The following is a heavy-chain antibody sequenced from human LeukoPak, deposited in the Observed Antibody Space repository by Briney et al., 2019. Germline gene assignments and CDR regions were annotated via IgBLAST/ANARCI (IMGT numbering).Heavy chain of an antibody. CDR3: AREKLYSSGWYDY. D-gene: IGHD6-19*01. Sequence: SETLSLTCTVSGGSISSRSYYWGWIRQPPGKGLEWIGSIYYKGNTYLNPSLKSRVTISEDTSKNQFSLKLSSVTAADTAVYYCAREKLYSSGWYDYWGQGTLVTVSS. J-gene: IGHJ4*02. V-gene: IGHV4-39*07. CDR2: IYYKGNT. CDR1: GGSISSRSYY.